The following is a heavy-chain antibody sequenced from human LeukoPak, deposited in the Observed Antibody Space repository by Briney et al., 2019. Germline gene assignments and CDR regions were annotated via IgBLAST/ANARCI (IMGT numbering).Heavy chain of an antibody. V-gene: IGHV3-23*01. Sequence: GGSLRLSCAASGFTFSTYAMTWVRQAPGKGLECVSGIGDRGNTYYADSVKGRFTISGDNSKNTLYLQMNSLRAEDTAIYYCANYYDTRGHIVPYWGQGTLVTVSS. CDR3: ANYYDTRGHIVPY. CDR1: GFTFSTYA. CDR2: IGDRGNT. J-gene: IGHJ4*02. D-gene: IGHD3-22*01.